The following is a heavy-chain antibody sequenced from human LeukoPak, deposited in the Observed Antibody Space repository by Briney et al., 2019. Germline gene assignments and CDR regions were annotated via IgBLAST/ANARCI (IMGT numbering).Heavy chain of an antibody. CDR1: GSTFTSYD. D-gene: IGHD3-3*01. V-gene: IGHV1-8*01. CDR3: ARGERSGSLVDP. Sequence: ASVTVSFTASGSTFTSYDINWVRQATGQGLEWMGWMNPNSGNTGYARKFQGRVTMTRNTSITTAYMELSSLRSEDTAVYYCARGERSGSLVDPWGQGTLVTVSS. J-gene: IGHJ5*02. CDR2: MNPNSGNT.